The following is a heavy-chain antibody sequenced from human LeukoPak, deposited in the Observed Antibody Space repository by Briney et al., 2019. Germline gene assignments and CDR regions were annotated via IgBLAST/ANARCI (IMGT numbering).Heavy chain of an antibody. CDR2: IYPGDSDT. V-gene: IGHV5-51*01. Sequence: GESLKISCKGSGYSFTSYWIGWVRQMPGEGLEWMGIIYPGDSDTRYSPSFQGQVTISADKSISTAYLQWSSLKASDTAMYYCARLIPYYDSSGYSYGMDVWGQGTTVTVSS. CDR3: ARLIPYYDSSGYSYGMDV. J-gene: IGHJ6*02. CDR1: GYSFTSYW. D-gene: IGHD3-22*01.